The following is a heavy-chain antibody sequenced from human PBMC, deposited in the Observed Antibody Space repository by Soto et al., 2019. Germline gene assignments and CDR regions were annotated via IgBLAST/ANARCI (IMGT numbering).Heavy chain of an antibody. CDR3: AREPTTVTTYYYYALDV. D-gene: IGHD4-17*01. V-gene: IGHV4-61*01. Sequence: QVQLQESGPGLVKPSETLSLTCTVSGGSVSSGSYYRGWSRQPPGKGMEWIGYISYSGRTNYNPSPQRPLTISLDTSTDHFSLKLSSVTPADTAVYYRAREPTTVTTYYYYALDVWGQGTGVTVSS. CDR2: ISYSGRT. CDR1: GGSVSSGSYY. J-gene: IGHJ6*02.